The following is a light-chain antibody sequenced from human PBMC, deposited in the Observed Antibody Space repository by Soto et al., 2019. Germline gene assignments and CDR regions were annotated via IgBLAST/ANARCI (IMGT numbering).Light chain of an antibody. CDR3: QSYDSSLSGWV. Sequence: QSVLTQPPSVSGAPGQRVTISCTGSSSNIGAGYDVHWYQQLPGTAPKLLIYGNNNRPSGVPDRFSGSKSATSDSLAITGLQAEDEVDYYCQSYDSSLSGWVFGGGTKLTVL. J-gene: IGLJ3*02. CDR1: SSNIGAGYD. CDR2: GNN. V-gene: IGLV1-40*01.